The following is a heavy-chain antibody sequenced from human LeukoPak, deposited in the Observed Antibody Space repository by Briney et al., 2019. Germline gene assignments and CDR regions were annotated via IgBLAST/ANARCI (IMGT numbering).Heavy chain of an antibody. CDR1: GLTFSDYY. D-gene: IGHD5-12*01. CDR2: ISSSGSTI. V-gene: IGHV3-11*01. J-gene: IGHJ4*02. Sequence: PGGPLRLSCAASGLTFSDYYMSWIRPAPGRGLEWVSYISSSGSTIYYADSVKGRFTISRDNAKNSLYLQMNSLRAEDTAVYYCARAVGGNSGYDSYWGQGTLVTVSS. CDR3: ARAVGGNSGYDSY.